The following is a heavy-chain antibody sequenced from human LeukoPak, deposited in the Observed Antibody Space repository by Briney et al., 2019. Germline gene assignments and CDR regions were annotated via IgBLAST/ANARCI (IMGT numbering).Heavy chain of an antibody. D-gene: IGHD4-23*01. CDR3: ARTRSKVGTPTFDY. CDR1: GFTFSDYS. V-gene: IGHV3-48*02. CDR2: INSGSSTI. J-gene: IGHJ4*02. Sequence: GGSLRLSCAASGFTFSDYSMNWVRQAPGKGLEWGSYINSGSSTIDYVDSVEGRFTISRDNAKNSLYLQMNSLRDEDTAVYHCARTRSKVGTPTFDYWGQGTLVTVSS.